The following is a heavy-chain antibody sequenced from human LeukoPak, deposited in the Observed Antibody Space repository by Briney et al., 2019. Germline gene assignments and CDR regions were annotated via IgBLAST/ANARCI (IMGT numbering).Heavy chain of an antibody. CDR1: GGSISSYY. V-gene: IGHV4-59*01. Sequence: SETLSLTCTVSGGSISSYYWSWIRQPPGKGLEWIGYIYYSGSTNYNPSLKSRVTISVDTSKNQFSLKLSSVTAADTAVYYCARDRGSSSVGSHFDYWGQGTLVTVSS. J-gene: IGHJ4*02. CDR2: IYYSGST. CDR3: ARDRGSSSVGSHFDY. D-gene: IGHD6-6*01.